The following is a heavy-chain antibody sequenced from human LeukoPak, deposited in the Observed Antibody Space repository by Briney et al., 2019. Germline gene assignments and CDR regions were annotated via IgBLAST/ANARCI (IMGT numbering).Heavy chain of an antibody. Sequence: GGSLRLSCEASGFTFTTYWMHWVRQAPGKGLVWVSHINSDGSITSYADSVKGRFTISRDNAKNTLYLQMNSLRAEDTAVYYCARDAVDTANAVWSQGTTVTVSS. CDR1: GFTFTTYW. CDR2: INSDGSIT. CDR3: ARDAVDTANAV. J-gene: IGHJ6*02. D-gene: IGHD5-18*01. V-gene: IGHV3-74*01.